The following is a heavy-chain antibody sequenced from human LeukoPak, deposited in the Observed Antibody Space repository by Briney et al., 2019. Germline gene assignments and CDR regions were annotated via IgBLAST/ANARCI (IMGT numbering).Heavy chain of an antibody. CDR2: IYYSGST. Sequence: PSETLSLTCTVSGGSISSYYWSWIRQPPGKGLEWIGYIYYSGSTNYNPSLKSRVTISVDTSKNQFSLKLSSVTAADTAVYYCARWAHGSGSYSLQFDCWGQGSLVTVSS. D-gene: IGHD3-10*01. V-gene: IGHV4-59*08. J-gene: IGHJ4*02. CDR3: ARWAHGSGSYSLQFDC. CDR1: GGSISSYY.